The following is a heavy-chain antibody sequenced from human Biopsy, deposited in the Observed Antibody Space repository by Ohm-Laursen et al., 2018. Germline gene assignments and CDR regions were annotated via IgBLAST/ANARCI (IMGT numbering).Heavy chain of an antibody. CDR2: ISRDGNTI. V-gene: IGHV3-11*01. CDR1: GFTFSNYQ. CDR3: GRSYGIMAAPVHL. Sequence: SLRLSCTASGFTFSNYQMSWIRQTPGKGLEWVANISRDGNTIFYADSVKGRFTISRDDAKDSLYLQMTNLRAEDTAVYYCGRSYGIMAAPVHLWGQGTLVTVSS. D-gene: IGHD3-16*01. J-gene: IGHJ4*01.